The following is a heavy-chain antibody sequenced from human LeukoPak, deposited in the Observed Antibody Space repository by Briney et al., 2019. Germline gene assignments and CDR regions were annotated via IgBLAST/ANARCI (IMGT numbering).Heavy chain of an antibody. CDR1: GGSITSSSYY. D-gene: IGHD1-1*01. J-gene: IGHJ4*02. CDR3: ARLLGGTTNGYFDY. Sequence: PSETLSLTCTVSGGSITSSSYYWGWIRQPPGKGLEWIGSIYYTGSTYYNPSLKGRVTTAVDTSKNQFSLKLSSVTAADTAVYYCARLLGGTTNGYFDYWRQGTLLTVSS. CDR2: IYYTGST. V-gene: IGHV4-39*01.